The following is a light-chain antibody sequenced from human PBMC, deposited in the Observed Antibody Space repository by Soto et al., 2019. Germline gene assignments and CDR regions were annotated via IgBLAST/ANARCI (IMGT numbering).Light chain of an antibody. CDR3: CSYAGSYASPA. CDR1: SSDVGGYNY. J-gene: IGLJ7*01. CDR2: DVN. V-gene: IGLV2-11*01. Sequence: QSALTQPRSVSGSPGQSVSISCTGTSSDVGGYNYVSWYQQYPGKAPQLIIYDVNRRPSGVSDRFSGSKSGNTASLTISGLQAEDEADYYCCSYAGSYASPAIGGGTQLTVL.